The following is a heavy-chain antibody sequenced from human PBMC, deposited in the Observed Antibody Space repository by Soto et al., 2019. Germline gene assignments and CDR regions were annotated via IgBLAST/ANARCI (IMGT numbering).Heavy chain of an antibody. CDR3: ARGSLKFDF. CDR1: GSSLSNYY. Sequence: QVQLQESGPGQVKPSETLSLTCTVSGSSLSNYYWSWIRQPAGKGLDWIGRIYPTESTNYNPSLKIRVTMSVDTSKNQFSLKLSSVTAADTAVFYCARGSLKFDFWGQGTLVTVSS. J-gene: IGHJ4*02. CDR2: IYPTEST. V-gene: IGHV4-4*07.